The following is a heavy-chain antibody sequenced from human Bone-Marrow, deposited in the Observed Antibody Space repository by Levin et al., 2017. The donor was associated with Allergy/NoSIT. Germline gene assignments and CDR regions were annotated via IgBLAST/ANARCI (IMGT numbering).Heavy chain of an antibody. D-gene: IGHD4-17*01. CDR3: AKIMTTAVNYWYGLDV. Sequence: GESLKISCAASGFTFSDHHMDWVRQTPGKGLESISSISADGSSTYYVDSVKGRFTISRDNSKNTVFLQMNSLRAEDTAVYYCAKIMTTAVNYWYGLDVWGQGTTVTVSS. J-gene: IGHJ6*02. CDR1: GFTFSDHH. V-gene: IGHV3-23*01. CDR2: ISADGSST.